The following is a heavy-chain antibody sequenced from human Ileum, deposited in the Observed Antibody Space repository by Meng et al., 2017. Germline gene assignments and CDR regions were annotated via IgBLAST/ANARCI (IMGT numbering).Heavy chain of an antibody. Sequence: QVQLVQSGAEVKKPGASVTVSCKASGYTFTDYGISWVRQAPGQRLQWLGWVSGYSGQSHYAQRVQDRVVMTTDTSTNTAYMELRSLRSDDTAVYYCAKDSVATATQFDSWGQGTLVTVSS. CDR3: AKDSVATATQFDS. CDR1: GYTFTDYG. CDR2: VSGYSGQS. D-gene: IGHD5-12*01. J-gene: IGHJ4*02. V-gene: IGHV1-18*01.